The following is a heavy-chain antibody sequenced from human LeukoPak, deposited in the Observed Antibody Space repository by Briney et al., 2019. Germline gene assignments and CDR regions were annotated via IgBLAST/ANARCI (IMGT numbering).Heavy chain of an antibody. Sequence: GGSLRLSCAASGFTFSNYAMSWVRQAPGKGLEWVSAISGSGGGTYYADSVKGRFTISRDNSKSRLYLQMNSLRAEDTAVYYCAKWKRVGATDPKYYFEYWGQGTLVTVSS. V-gene: IGHV3-23*01. CDR2: ISGSGGGT. J-gene: IGHJ4*02. CDR1: GFTFSNYA. D-gene: IGHD1-26*01. CDR3: AKWKRVGATDPKYYFEY.